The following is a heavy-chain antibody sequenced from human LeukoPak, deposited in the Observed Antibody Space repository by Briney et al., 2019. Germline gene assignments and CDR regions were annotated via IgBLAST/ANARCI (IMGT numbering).Heavy chain of an antibody. Sequence: ASVKVSCKAPGYTFTSYGISWVRQAPGQGLEWMGWISAYNGNTNYAQKLQGRVTMTTDTSTSTAYMELRSLRSDDTAVYYCAREGIVEWELPIDYWGQGTLVTVSS. D-gene: IGHD1-26*01. CDR2: ISAYNGNT. J-gene: IGHJ4*02. CDR3: AREGIVEWELPIDY. V-gene: IGHV1-18*01. CDR1: GYTFTSYG.